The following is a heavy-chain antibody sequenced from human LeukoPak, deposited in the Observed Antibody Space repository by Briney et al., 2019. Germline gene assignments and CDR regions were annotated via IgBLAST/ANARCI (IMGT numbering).Heavy chain of an antibody. Sequence: GGSLRLSCAASGFTFSNYGMHWVRQAPGKGLEWVAVILSDGSQEFYADAVKGRITISRDNSKNTLDLQMDSLRAEDTAVYYCARMSGSHIDYWGQGTLVTVSS. CDR1: GFTFSNYG. CDR2: ILSDGSQE. J-gene: IGHJ4*02. D-gene: IGHD1-26*01. V-gene: IGHV3-33*01. CDR3: ARMSGSHIDY.